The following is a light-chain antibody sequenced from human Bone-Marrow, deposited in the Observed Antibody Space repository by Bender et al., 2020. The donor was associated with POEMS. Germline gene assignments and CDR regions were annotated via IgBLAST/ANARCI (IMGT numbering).Light chain of an antibody. CDR2: EVT. J-gene: IGLJ2*01. Sequence: QSALTQPPSASGSPGQSVTISCTGTSSDVGGYPYVSWYQQHSGKVPKLMIYEVTKRPSGVPDRLSGSKSGNTASLTVSGLQAEDEADYFCSSYAGNNNVVFGGGTKLTVL. CDR1: SSDVGGYPY. CDR3: SSYAGNNNVV. V-gene: IGLV2-8*01.